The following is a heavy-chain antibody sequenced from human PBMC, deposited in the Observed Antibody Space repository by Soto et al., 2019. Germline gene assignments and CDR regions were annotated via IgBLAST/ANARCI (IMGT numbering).Heavy chain of an antibody. V-gene: IGHV1-8*02. D-gene: IGHD4-17*01. CDR2: MNPNSGNT. CDR3: ARGTTTVIQGGAFDI. Sequence: DSVKVSCKASGYTFTGYYMHWVRQAPGQGLEWMGWMNPNSGNTGYAQKFQGRVTMTRNTSISTAYMELSSLRSEDTAVYYCARGTTTVIQGGAFDIWGQGTMVTVSS. CDR1: GYTFTGYY. J-gene: IGHJ3*02.